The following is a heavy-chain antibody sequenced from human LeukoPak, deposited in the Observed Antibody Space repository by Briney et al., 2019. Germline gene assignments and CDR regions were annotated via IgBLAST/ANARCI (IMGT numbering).Heavy chain of an antibody. J-gene: IGHJ4*02. CDR3: ARLRFGKIGSYYFEY. V-gene: IGHV3-21*01. Sequence: GGSLRLSCAASGFSFSSCDMNWVRQAPGKGLEWVSSISPISTYIFYADSLKGRFTISRDNAKNSVYLEMNSLRAEDTAVYYCARLRFGKIGSYYFEYWGQGTLVIVSS. D-gene: IGHD3-10*01. CDR2: ISPISTYI. CDR1: GFSFSSCD.